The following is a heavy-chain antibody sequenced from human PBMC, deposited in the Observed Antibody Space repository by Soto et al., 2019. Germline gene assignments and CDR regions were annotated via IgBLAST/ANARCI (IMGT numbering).Heavy chain of an antibody. CDR3: ARGVWELLPYYYYGMDV. CDR1: GGSISSYY. Sequence: SETLSLTCTVSGGSISSYYWIWIRQPPGEGLEWIGYIYYSGSTNYNPSLKSRVTISVDTSKNQFSLKLSSVTAADTAVYYCARGVWELLPYYYYGMDVWGQGTTVTVSS. D-gene: IGHD1-26*01. V-gene: IGHV4-59*01. J-gene: IGHJ6*02. CDR2: IYYSGST.